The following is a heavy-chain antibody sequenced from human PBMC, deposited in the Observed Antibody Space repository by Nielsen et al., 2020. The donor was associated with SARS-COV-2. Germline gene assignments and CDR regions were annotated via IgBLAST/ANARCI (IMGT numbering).Heavy chain of an antibody. CDR1: GFTFSSYA. J-gene: IGHJ4*02. V-gene: IGHV3-23*01. CDR3: AKVGAFGEFQYYFDY. Sequence: GESLKISCVASGFTFSSYALSWVRQAPGKGLEWVAGISGSGSNTYYADSVKGRFTISREYSKNTLFLQINSLRAEDSALYYCAKVGAFGEFQYYFDYWGQGTLVTVSS. CDR2: ISGSGSNT. D-gene: IGHD3-10*01.